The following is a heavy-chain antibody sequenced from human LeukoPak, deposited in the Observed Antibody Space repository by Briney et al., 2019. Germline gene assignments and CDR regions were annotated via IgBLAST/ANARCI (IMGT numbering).Heavy chain of an antibody. CDR1: GYTFTSYD. V-gene: IGHV1-8*01. CDR3: ARDRPGARKGTVFDY. Sequence: ASVKVSCKAPGYTFTSYDINWVRQATGQGLEWMGWMNPNSGNTGYAQKFQGRVTMTRNTSISTAYMELSSLRSEDTAVYYCARDRPGARKGTVFDYWGQGTLVTVSS. D-gene: IGHD1-26*01. J-gene: IGHJ4*02. CDR2: MNPNSGNT.